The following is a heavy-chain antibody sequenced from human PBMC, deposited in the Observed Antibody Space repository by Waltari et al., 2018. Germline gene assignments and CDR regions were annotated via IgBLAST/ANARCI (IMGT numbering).Heavy chain of an antibody. CDR1: GFTFSCYR. CDR2: INSDSSTI. J-gene: IGHJ4*02. D-gene: IGHD2-2*01. V-gene: IGHV3-48*04. Sequence: EVQLVESGGGLVQPGESLRLSCAVAGFTFSCYRMNWVRQAPGKGLEWISYINSDSSTIYYADSVEGRFTISRDNAKNSLYLQMNSLRAEDTAVYYCARRGYCGSTSCYGAVYFDYWGQGTLVTVSS. CDR3: ARRGYCGSTSCYGAVYFDY.